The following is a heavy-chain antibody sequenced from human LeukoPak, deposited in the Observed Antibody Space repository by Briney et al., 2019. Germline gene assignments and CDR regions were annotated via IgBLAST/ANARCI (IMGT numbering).Heavy chain of an antibody. Sequence: TGGSLRLSCAASGFTLSSYAMSWVRQAPGKGLEWVSAISGSGGSTYYADSVKGRFTISRDNSKNTLYLQMNSLRAEDTAVYYCAKPDRAIAAPGYWGQGTLVTVSS. CDR1: GFTLSSYA. CDR3: AKPDRAIAAPGY. D-gene: IGHD6-6*01. J-gene: IGHJ4*02. V-gene: IGHV3-23*01. CDR2: ISGSGGST.